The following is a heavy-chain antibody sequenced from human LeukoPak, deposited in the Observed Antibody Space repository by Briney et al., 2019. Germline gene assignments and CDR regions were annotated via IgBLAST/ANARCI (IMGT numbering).Heavy chain of an antibody. CDR2: IYTSGST. J-gene: IGHJ6*03. D-gene: IGHD1-26*01. V-gene: IGHV4-4*07. CDR3: ARRGGSYRKSYYYYYMDV. Sequence: SETLSLTCTVSGGSISRYYWSWIRQPAGKGLEWIGRIYTSGSTNYNPSLKSRVTISVDTSKNQFSLKLSSVTAADTAVYYCARRGGSYRKSYYYYYMDVWGKGTTVTISS. CDR1: GGSISRYY.